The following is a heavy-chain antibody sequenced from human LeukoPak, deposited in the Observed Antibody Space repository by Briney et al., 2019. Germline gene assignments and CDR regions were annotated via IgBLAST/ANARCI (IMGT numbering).Heavy chain of an antibody. CDR2: ISYDGNIK. Sequence: GRSLRLSCAASGFTFSTYGMHWVRQAPGRGLEWVAVISYDGNIKYYAGSVKGRFTISRDNSKNTLYLQMNSLRAEDTAVYFCAKDATGEQWLVPFFDYWGQGTLVTVSS. D-gene: IGHD6-19*01. CDR3: AKDATGEQWLVPFFDY. CDR1: GFTFSTYG. V-gene: IGHV3-30*18. J-gene: IGHJ4*02.